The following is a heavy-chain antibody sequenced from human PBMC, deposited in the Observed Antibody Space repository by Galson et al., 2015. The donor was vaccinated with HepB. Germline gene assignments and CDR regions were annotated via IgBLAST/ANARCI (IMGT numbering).Heavy chain of an antibody. Sequence: SLRLSCAVSGFTFRNYVMTWVRQAPGKGLEWVSSIIGSGGSTFYADSVKGRFTISRDNSKNTLFLQMNGLRVEDTAVYYCAKMGSYGDYDFDPWGQGTLVTGSS. D-gene: IGHD4-17*01. CDR2: IIGSGGST. J-gene: IGHJ5*02. V-gene: IGHV3-23*01. CDR3: AKMGSYGDYDFDP. CDR1: GFTFRNYV.